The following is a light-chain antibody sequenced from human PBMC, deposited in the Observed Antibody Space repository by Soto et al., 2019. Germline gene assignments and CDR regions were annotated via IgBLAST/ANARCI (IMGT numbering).Light chain of an antibody. Sequence: EIVLTQSPGTLSLSPGERATLSCRASQRVSSSYLAWYQQQPGPAPSLLIYGASSRATGLPDSFSGSGSATFSTPTISRLDPDFFALYYCQHYGSSVTCGRGTTGDIK. CDR3: QHYGSSVT. J-gene: IGKJ4*01. V-gene: IGKV3-20*01. CDR1: QRVSSSY. CDR2: GAS.